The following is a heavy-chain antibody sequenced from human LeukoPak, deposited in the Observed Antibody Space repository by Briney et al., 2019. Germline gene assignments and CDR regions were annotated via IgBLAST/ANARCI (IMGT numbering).Heavy chain of an antibody. CDR3: ARGGITGTSGGVFDS. J-gene: IGHJ4*02. D-gene: IGHD1-7*01. Sequence: SETLSLTCTVSGGSVSSYYWIWIRQPAGKGLEWIGRIYNSGTTNYNPSLMSRVTMSLDTSKNQFSLKLSSVTAADTAVYYCARGGITGTSGGVFDSWGRGTLVTVSS. V-gene: IGHV4-4*07. CDR1: GGSVSSYY. CDR2: IYNSGTT.